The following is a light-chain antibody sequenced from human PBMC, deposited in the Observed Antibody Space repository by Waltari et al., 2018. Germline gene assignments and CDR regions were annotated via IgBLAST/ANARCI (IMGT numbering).Light chain of an antibody. J-gene: IGLJ3*02. CDR3: QTGGHGTWV. CDR2: VNSDGSH. CDR1: SGHSSNV. Sequence: QLVLTQSPSASASLGASVKLTCTLSSGHSSNVIAWLQQQPEKGPRYLMKVNSDGSHSKGDEIPDRFSGSSSGTECYLTISSLQSEDEADYYCQTGGHGTWVFGGGTKLTVL. V-gene: IGLV4-69*01.